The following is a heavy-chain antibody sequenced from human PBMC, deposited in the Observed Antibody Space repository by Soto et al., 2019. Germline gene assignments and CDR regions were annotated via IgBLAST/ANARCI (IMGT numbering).Heavy chain of an antibody. Sequence: PGGSLRLSCAASGFTISSYAMNWVRQAPGKGLEWVSVISGSGVKTYYADSVKGRFNISRDNSKNTVYLEMNSLRADDTAVYYCAKDRLYRWNTGFGHWGQGVLVTVCS. CDR3: AKDRLYRWNTGFGH. CDR2: ISGSGVKT. CDR1: GFTISSYA. J-gene: IGHJ4*02. V-gene: IGHV3-23*01. D-gene: IGHD3-16*01.